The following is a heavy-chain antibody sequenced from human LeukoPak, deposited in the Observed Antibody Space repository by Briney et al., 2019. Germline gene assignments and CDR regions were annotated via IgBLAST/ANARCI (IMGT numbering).Heavy chain of an antibody. CDR3: AKVDERKRIQPYFYY. CDR2: IYPGDSDT. Sequence: GESLKISCEGSGYSVSTYWIGWVRQMPGKGLEWMGIIYPGDSDTTYSPSFQGQVTITADKSITTAYLQWSSLKASDTAMYYCAKVDERKRIQPYFYYWGQGTLVTVSS. D-gene: IGHD5-18*01. V-gene: IGHV5-51*01. J-gene: IGHJ4*02. CDR1: GYSVSTYW.